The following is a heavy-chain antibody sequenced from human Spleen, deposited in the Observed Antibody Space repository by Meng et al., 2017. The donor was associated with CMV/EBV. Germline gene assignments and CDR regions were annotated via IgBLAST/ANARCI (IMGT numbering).Heavy chain of an antibody. V-gene: IGHV1-2*06. CDR3: ARDSGSFWGGFDY. J-gene: IGHJ4*02. CDR2: INPNNGVT. D-gene: IGHD1-26*01. Sequence: CKASGYIFTAHYIRWMRQAPGQGLEWMGRINPNNGVTEYAQKFQVRVTMTRDSSISTVYMELSRLTSDDAAFYYCARDSGSFWGGFDYWGQGTLVTVSS. CDR1: GYIFTAHY.